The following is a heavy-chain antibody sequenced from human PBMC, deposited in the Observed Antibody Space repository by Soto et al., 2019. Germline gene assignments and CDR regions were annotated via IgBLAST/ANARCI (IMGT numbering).Heavy chain of an antibody. CDR1: GFTFSSYG. V-gene: IGHV3-30*18. CDR3: AKAAAGTTNWFDP. D-gene: IGHD6-13*01. J-gene: IGHJ5*02. Sequence: QVQLVESGGGVVQPGRSLRLSCAASGFTFSSYGIHWVRQAPGKGLEWVAVISYDGSNKYYADSVKGRFTISRDNSKNTLYLQMNSLRAEDTAVYYCAKAAAGTTNWFDPWGQGTLVTVSS. CDR2: ISYDGSNK.